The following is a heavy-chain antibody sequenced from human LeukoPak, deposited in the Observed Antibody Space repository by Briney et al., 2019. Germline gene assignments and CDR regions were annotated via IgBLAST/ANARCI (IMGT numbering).Heavy chain of an antibody. V-gene: IGHV3-48*03. CDR1: GFTFSSYE. Sequence: GGSLRLSCAASGFTFSSYEMNWVRQAPGKGLGWVSYISSSGSTTYYADSVKGRFTISRDNAKNSLYLQMNSLRVEDTAVYYCARLFYYDGSGVYGRDVWGQGTTVTVSS. CDR3: ARLFYYDGSGVYGRDV. CDR2: ISSSGSTT. J-gene: IGHJ6*02. D-gene: IGHD3-22*01.